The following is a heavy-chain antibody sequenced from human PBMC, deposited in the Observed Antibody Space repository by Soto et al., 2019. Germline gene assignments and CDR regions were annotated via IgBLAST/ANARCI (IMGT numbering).Heavy chain of an antibody. CDR3: ARVLGSGGPRAVYAY. J-gene: IGHJ4*02. D-gene: IGHD2-15*01. Sequence: ASVKVSCKASGYTFTSYGISWVRQAPGQGLEWMGWISAYNGNTNYAQKLQGRVTMTTDTSTSTAYMELRSLRSDDTAVYYCARVLGSGGPRAVYAYSGRGTLDPVSS. CDR2: ISAYNGNT. V-gene: IGHV1-18*01. CDR1: GYTFTSYG.